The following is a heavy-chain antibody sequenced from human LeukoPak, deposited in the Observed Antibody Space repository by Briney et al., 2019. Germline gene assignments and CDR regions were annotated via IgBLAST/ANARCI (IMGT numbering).Heavy chain of an antibody. V-gene: IGHV4-39*07. CDR3: ARVPGYSSGRDYYYYMDV. CDR2: IYYSGST. Sequence: SETLSLTCTVSGGSISSSSYYWGWIRQPPGKGLEWIGSIYYSGSTYYNPSLKSRVTISVDTSKNQFSLKLSSVTAADTAVYYCARVPGYSSGRDYYYYMDVWGKGTTVTVSS. J-gene: IGHJ6*03. CDR1: GGSISSSSYY. D-gene: IGHD6-19*01.